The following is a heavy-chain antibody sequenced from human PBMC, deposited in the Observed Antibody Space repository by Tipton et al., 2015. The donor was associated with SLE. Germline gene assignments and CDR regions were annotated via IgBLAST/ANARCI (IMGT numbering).Heavy chain of an antibody. J-gene: IGHJ4*02. CDR1: GGSISSGIYY. V-gene: IGHV4-31*03. D-gene: IGHD3-22*01. Sequence: TLSLTCIVSGGSISSGIYYWSWIRQNPRMGLEWIGFISKSGSTSYNPSLMGRITISLDTSENQFSLNLQSVTAADTAVYYCARGTYHYDGSGSRIRNYFDSWSQETLVTVSS. CDR2: ISKSGST. CDR3: ARGTYHYDGSGSRIRNYFDS.